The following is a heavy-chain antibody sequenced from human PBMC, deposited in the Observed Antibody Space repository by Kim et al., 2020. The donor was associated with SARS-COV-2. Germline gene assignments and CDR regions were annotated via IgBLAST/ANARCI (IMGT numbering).Heavy chain of an antibody. V-gene: IGHV6-1*01. CDR3: VKGQFRNWFDP. CDR2: N. J-gene: IGHJ5*02. Sequence: NEYAVSVKSRLTINPDTSRNQFSLQLNSVTPEDTAVYYCVKGQFRNWFDPWGQGTLVTVSS.